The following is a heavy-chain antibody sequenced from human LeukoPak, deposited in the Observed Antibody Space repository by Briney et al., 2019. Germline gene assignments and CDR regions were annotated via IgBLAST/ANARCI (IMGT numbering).Heavy chain of an antibody. CDR1: GGLISISTYY. D-gene: IGHD1-26*01. V-gene: IGHV4-39*07. Sequence: SETLSLTCTVSGGLISISTYYWGWIRQPPGKGLEWIGSIYYSGSTYYNPSLKSRVTISVDTSKNQFSLKLSSVTAADTAVYYCARGVMGSRYYYHYMDVWGKGTTVTVSS. J-gene: IGHJ6*03. CDR3: ARGVMGSRYYYHYMDV. CDR2: IYYSGST.